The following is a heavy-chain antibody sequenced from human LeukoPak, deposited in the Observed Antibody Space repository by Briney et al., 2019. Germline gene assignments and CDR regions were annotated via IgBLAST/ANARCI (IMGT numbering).Heavy chain of an antibody. CDR1: GFTFSNYN. D-gene: IGHD3-10*01. CDR2: ITRSGTYI. J-gene: IGHJ3*01. CDR3: ARDSAACRGCAFDL. V-gene: IGHV3-21*01. Sequence: TGGSLRLSCAASGFTFSNYNMNWVRQAPGKAMEWVSSITRSGTYIFYADSVKGRFTISRDNAKNSLFLQMNSLRAEDTAVYYCARDSAACRGCAFDLWGQGTAVTVSS.